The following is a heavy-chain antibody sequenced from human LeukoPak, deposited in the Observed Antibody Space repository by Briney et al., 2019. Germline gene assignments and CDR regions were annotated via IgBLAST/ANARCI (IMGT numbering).Heavy chain of an antibody. CDR2: IYTSGST. J-gene: IGHJ3*02. Sequence: SETLSLTCTVSGGSISNYYWSWTRQPAGKGLEWIGRIYTSGSTNYNPSLKSRVTMSVDTSKNQFSLKLSSVTAADTAVYYCARDKSGWLNDDAFDIWGQGTMVTVSS. D-gene: IGHD6-19*01. CDR3: ARDKSGWLNDDAFDI. V-gene: IGHV4-4*07. CDR1: GGSISNYY.